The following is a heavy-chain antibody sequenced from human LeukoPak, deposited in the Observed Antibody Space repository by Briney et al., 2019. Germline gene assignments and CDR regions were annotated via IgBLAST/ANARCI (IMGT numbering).Heavy chain of an antibody. V-gene: IGHV3-66*01. J-gene: IGHJ4*02. D-gene: IGHD6-13*01. Sequence: GGSLRLSCAASGFTVSSNYMSWVRQAPGKGLEWVSVIYSGGSTYYADSVKGRFTISRDNSKNTLYLQMNSLRAEDTAVYYCARDHAAAAGTIDYWGQGTLVTVSS. CDR2: IYSGGST. CDR1: GFTVSSNY. CDR3: ARDHAAAAGTIDY.